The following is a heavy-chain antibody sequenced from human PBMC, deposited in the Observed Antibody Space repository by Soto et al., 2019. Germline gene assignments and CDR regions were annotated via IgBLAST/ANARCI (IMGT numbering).Heavy chain of an antibody. CDR2: IGGSGRTT. D-gene: IGHD3-22*01. J-gene: IGHJ4*02. CDR1: AFTFKNYA. CDR3: ARSRYSDSSGDFYDY. V-gene: IGHV3-23*01. Sequence: EVQLLESGGGLVQPGGSLSLSCAASAFTFKNYAMSWVRQAPGKGLEWVSGIGGSGRTTYYADSVKGRFTITRDNSNNTLFLQINSLRAEDTAVYYCARSRYSDSSGDFYDYWGQGTLVTVSS.